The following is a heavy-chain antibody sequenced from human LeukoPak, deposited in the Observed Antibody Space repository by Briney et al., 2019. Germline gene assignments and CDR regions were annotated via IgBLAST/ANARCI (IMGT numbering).Heavy chain of an antibody. CDR3: ARAAIAVAGDYHYHYMDV. CDR1: GYTFTGHY. D-gene: IGHD6-19*01. V-gene: IGHV1-2*02. CDR2: ISPNSGDT. Sequence: ASVKVSCKASGYTFTGHYMHWVRQAPGQGPEWMGWISPNSGDTDYSQRFQGRVTMTRDTSISTAYMELSRLRSDDTAAYYCARAAIAVAGDYHYHYMDVWGKGTTVTVSS. J-gene: IGHJ6*03.